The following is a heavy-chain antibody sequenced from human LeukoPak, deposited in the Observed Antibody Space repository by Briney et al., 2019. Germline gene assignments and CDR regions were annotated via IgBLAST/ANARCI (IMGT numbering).Heavy chain of an antibody. Sequence: PSETLSLSCTVSGVSISSYYWSWIRQPPGKGLEWIGYIYYSGSPNYNPTLNSQVTISVDTSKNQFSLKLSSVTAADTAVYYCARQPNTDAFDIWGQGPMVTVSS. CDR3: ARQPNTDAFDI. V-gene: IGHV4-59*08. J-gene: IGHJ3*02. CDR2: IYYSGSP. CDR1: GVSISSYY.